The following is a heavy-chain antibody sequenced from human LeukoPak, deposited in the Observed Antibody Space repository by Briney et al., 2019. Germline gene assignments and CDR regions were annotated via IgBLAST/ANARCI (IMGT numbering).Heavy chain of an antibody. CDR2: IYYSGST. D-gene: IGHD2-2*02. CDR3: ARAVGVPAAIWGAGYFDY. V-gene: IGHV4-39*07. J-gene: IGHJ4*02. Sequence: SETLSLTCTVSGGSISSSSYYWGWIRQPPGKGLEWIGSIYYSGSTYYNPSLKSRVTISVDTSKNQFSLKLSSVTAADTAVYYCARAVGVPAAIWGAGYFDYWGQGTLVTVSS. CDR1: GGSISSSSYY.